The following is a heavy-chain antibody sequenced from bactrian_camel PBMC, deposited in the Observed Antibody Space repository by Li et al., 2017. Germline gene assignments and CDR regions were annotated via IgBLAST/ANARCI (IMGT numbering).Heavy chain of an antibody. Sequence: VQLVESGGGSVQAGGSLRLSCRSNVYTDGFWCMSWLRQAGPGNQRDGVAAIGSDGRGSDADSVKGRSTISTDDANNTLDLQIDSLQPEDTAMYYCAVLSQFNHCRGVLVGIWQQYASWGQGTQVTVS. CDR2: IGSDGRG. CDR3: AVLSQFNHCRGVLVGIWQQYAS. V-gene: IGHV3S44*01. J-gene: IGHJ4*01. CDR1: VYTDGFWC. D-gene: IGHD5*01.